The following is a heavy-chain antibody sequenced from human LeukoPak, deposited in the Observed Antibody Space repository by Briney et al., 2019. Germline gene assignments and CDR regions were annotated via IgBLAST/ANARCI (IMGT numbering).Heavy chain of an antibody. V-gene: IGHV1-18*01. CDR1: GYTFTSCG. D-gene: IGHD3/OR15-3a*01. CDR2: IITYNGNT. J-gene: IGHJ4*02. Sequence: TSVKVSFKASGYTFTSCGISWVRQPPGQGLEWVGWIITYNGNTNNAQKLQGRVTTTTDTYTSKAYMEVRSLRSDDTAVYYCARGDWLDYWGQGTLATVSS. CDR3: ARGDWLDY.